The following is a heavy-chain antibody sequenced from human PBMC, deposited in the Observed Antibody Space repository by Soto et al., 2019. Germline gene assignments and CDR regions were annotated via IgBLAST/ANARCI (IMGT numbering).Heavy chain of an antibody. CDR1: GYTFTSYG. J-gene: IGHJ4*02. CDR3: ARGQGVFWSGYYDY. D-gene: IGHD3-3*01. V-gene: IGHV1-8*02. Sequence: ASVKVSCKASGYTFTSYGISWVRQAPGQGLEWMGWMNPNSGNTGYAQKFQGRVTMTRNTSISTAYMELSSLRSEDTAVYYCARGQGVFWSGYYDYWGQGTLVTVSS. CDR2: MNPNSGNT.